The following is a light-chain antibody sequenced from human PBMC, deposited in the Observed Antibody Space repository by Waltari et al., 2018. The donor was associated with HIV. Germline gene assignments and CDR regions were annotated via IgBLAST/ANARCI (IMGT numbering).Light chain of an antibody. CDR3: QQSNGFPIT. CDR2: YAS. Sequence: EIVLTQSPDFQSVTPKEKVTITCRASQSIGSSLHWYQQKPDQSPKLLIKYASQSISGAPSRFSGSGSGTDFTLTINTLEPEDAAAYYCQQSNGFPITFGQGTRLEIK. V-gene: IGKV6D-21*02. CDR1: QSIGSS. J-gene: IGKJ5*01.